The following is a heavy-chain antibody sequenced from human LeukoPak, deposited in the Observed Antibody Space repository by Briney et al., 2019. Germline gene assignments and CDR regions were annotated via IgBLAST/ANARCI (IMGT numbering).Heavy chain of an antibody. Sequence: PGGSLRLSCAASGFTFSSYSMNWVRQDPGKGLEWVSSISSSSSYIYYADSVKGRFTISRDNAKNSLYLQMNSLRAEDTAVYYCARQWDGGSIISPIDYWGQGTLVTVSS. CDR1: GFTFSSYS. CDR3: ARQWDGGSIISPIDY. D-gene: IGHD4-23*01. CDR2: ISSSSSYI. V-gene: IGHV3-21*01. J-gene: IGHJ4*02.